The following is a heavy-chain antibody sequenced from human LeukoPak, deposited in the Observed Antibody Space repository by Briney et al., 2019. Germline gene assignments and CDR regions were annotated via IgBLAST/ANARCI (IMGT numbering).Heavy chain of an antibody. Sequence: GGSLRLSCAASGFTFSSYAMSWVRQAPGKGLEWVSAISGSGGSTYYADSVKGRFTISRDNAKNSLYLQMNSLRAEDTAVYYCASADAYAFDIWGQGTMVTVSS. CDR1: GFTFSSYA. D-gene: IGHD2-2*01. V-gene: IGHV3-23*01. J-gene: IGHJ3*02. CDR3: ASADAYAFDI. CDR2: ISGSGGST.